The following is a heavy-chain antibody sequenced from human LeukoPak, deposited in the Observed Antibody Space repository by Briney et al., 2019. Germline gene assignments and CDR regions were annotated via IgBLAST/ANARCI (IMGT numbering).Heavy chain of an antibody. V-gene: IGHV4-4*09. CDR2: IYTSGST. Sequence: SETLSLTCTVSGGSISGYYWSWIRQPPGKGLEWIGYIYTSGSTNYNPSLKSRVTISVDTSKNQFSLRLSFVTAADTAMYFCARAYSRSYSHFDDWGQGTLVTVSS. J-gene: IGHJ4*02. CDR1: GGSISGYY. D-gene: IGHD1-26*01. CDR3: ARAYSRSYSHFDD.